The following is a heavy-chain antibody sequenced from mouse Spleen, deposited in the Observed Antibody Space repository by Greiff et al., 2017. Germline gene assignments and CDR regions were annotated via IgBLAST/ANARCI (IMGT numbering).Heavy chain of an antibody. CDR2: IDPSDSYT. V-gene: IGHV1-50*01. J-gene: IGHJ2*01. Sequence: VQLQQPGAELVKPGASVKLSCKASGYTFTSYWMQWVKQRPGQGLEWIGEIDPSDSYTNYNQKFKGKATLTVDTSSSTAYMQLSSLTSEDSAVYYCARVTTDFWGQGTTLTVSS. CDR3: ARVTTDF. D-gene: IGHD2-13*01. CDR1: GYTFTSYW.